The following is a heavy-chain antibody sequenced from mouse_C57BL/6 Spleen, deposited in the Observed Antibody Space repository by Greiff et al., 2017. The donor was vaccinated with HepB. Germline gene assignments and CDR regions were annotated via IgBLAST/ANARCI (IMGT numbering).Heavy chain of an antibody. J-gene: IGHJ2*01. CDR1: GYTFTSYW. V-gene: IGHV1-55*01. CDR3: ARLSLLLRYLDY. Sequence: QVQLQQSGAELVKPGASVKMSCKASGYTFTSYWITWVKQRPGQGLEWIGDIYPGSGSTNYNEKFKSKATLTVDTSSSTAYMQLSSLTSEDSAVYYCARLSLLLRYLDYWGQGTTLTVSS. D-gene: IGHD1-1*01. CDR2: IYPGSGST.